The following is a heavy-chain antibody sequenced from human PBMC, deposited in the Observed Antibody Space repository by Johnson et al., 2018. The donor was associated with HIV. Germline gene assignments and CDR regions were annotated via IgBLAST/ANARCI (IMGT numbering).Heavy chain of an antibody. CDR1: GFTFSSYA. J-gene: IGHJ3*02. CDR2: ISYDGSNK. CDR3: TQTGFRGEDAFDI. V-gene: IGHV3-30-3*01. Sequence: HVQLVESGGGVVQPGRSLRLSCAASGFTFSSYAMHWVRQAPGKGLEWVAVISYDGSNKYYADSVKGRFTISRDNSKNTLYLQMNSLKTEDTAVYSCTQTGFRGEDAFDIWGQGTMVTVSS. D-gene: IGHD3-10*01.